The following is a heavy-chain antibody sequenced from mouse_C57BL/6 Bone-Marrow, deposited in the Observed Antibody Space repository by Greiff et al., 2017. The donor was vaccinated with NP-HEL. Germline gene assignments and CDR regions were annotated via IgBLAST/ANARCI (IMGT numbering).Heavy chain of an antibody. Sequence: DVMLVESGEGLVKPGGSLKLSCAASGFTFSSYAMSWVRQTPEKRLEWVAYISSGGDYSYYADTVKGRFTISRDNARNTLYLQISSLKSEDTAMYYCTRGLSPWYFDVWGTGTTVTVSS. V-gene: IGHV5-9-1*02. J-gene: IGHJ1*03. CDR2: ISSGGDYS. D-gene: IGHD1-1*02. CDR3: TRGLSPWYFDV. CDR1: GFTFSSYA.